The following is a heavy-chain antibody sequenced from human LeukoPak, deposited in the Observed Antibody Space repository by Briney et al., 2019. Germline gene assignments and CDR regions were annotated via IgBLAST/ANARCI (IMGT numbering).Heavy chain of an antibody. Sequence: KPSETLSLTCTVSSGSTSGYYWSWIRQPPGKGLEWIGYSYYSGSTSYSPSLKSRVTILVDTSKNQFSLKLTYVTPADTAVYYCARVRLGVGDAFDIWGQGTMVTVST. V-gene: IGHV4-59*01. CDR2: SYYSGST. CDR3: ARVRLGVGDAFDI. J-gene: IGHJ3*02. CDR1: SGSTSGYY. D-gene: IGHD3-10*01.